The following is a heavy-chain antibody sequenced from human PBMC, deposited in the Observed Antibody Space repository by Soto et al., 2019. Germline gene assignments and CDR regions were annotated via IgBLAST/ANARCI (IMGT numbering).Heavy chain of an antibody. D-gene: IGHD3-10*01. CDR2: INHSGST. CDR3: ARDVKWFGKYYYGMDV. Sequence: QVQLQQWGAGLLKPSETLSLTCAVYGGSFSGYYWSWIRQPPGKGLEWIGEINHSGSTNYNPSLKSRVTISVDTSKNQFSLKLSSVTAADTAVYYCARDVKWFGKYYYGMDVWGQGTTVTVSS. J-gene: IGHJ6*02. V-gene: IGHV4-34*01. CDR1: GGSFSGYY.